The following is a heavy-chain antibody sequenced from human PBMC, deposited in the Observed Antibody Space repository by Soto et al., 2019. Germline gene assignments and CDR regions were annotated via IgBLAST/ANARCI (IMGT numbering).Heavy chain of an antibody. J-gene: IGHJ3*02. CDR2: ISYDGSNK. D-gene: IGHD6-25*01. V-gene: IGHV3-30*18. CDR1: GFTFSSYG. CDR3: AKDLGRIAADAFDI. Sequence: QVQLVESGGGVVQPGRSLRLSCAASGFTFSSYGMHWVRQAPGKGLEWVAVISYDGSNKYYADSVKGRFTISRDNSKNTLYLQMTSLRAEDTAVYYCAKDLGRIAADAFDIWGQGTMVTVSS.